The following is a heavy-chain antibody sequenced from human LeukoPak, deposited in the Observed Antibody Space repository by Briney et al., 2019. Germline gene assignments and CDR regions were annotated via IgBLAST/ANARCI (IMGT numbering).Heavy chain of an antibody. V-gene: IGHV5-51*01. CDR2: ISPGDSEA. J-gene: IGHJ4*02. CDR3: ARRYCSSTSCNPYFFDF. CDR1: GYTFTNYY. D-gene: IGHD2-2*01. Sequence: GESLKISCKGSGYTFTNYYIGWVRQMPGKGLEWMGIISPGDSEARYSPSFQGQVTISADKSISNAYLRWSSLKASDSAIYYCARRYCSSTSCNPYFFDFWGQGTLVTVSS.